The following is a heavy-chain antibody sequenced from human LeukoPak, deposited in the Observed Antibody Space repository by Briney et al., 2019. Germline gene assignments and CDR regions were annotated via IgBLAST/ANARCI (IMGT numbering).Heavy chain of an antibody. CDR3: ARDSEMATMVDP. J-gene: IGHJ5*02. CDR1: GGTFSSYA. CDR2: IIPIFGTA. V-gene: IGHV1-69*05. D-gene: IGHD5-24*01. Sequence: SVKVSCKASGGTFSSYAISWVRQAPGQGLEWMGGIIPIFGTANYAQKFQGRVTITTDESTSTAYMELSSPRSEDTAVYYRARDSEMATMVDPWGQGTLVTVSS.